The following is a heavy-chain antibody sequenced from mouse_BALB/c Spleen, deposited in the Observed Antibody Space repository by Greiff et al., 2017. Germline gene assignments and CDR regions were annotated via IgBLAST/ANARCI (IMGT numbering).Heavy chain of an antibody. CDR3: ARLFYYYGSSYNAMDY. J-gene: IGHJ4*01. CDR1: GYSITSDYA. Sequence: VQLQQSGPGLVKPSQSLSLTCTVTGYSITSDYAWNWIRQFPGNKLEWMGYISYSGSTSYNPSLKSRISITRDTSKNQFFLQLNSVTTEDTATYYCARLFYYYGSSYNAMDYWGQGTSVTVSS. CDR2: ISYSGST. V-gene: IGHV3-2*02. D-gene: IGHD1-1*01.